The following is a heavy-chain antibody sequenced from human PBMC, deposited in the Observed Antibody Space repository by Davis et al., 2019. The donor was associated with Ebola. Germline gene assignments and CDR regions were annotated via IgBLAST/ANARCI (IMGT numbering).Heavy chain of an antibody. CDR2: INTNTGNP. Sequence: ASVKVSCKASGYTFTNFAVIWVRQAPGQGLEWMGWINTNTGNPTYAQGFTGRFVFSLDTSVRTAYLQISSLKAEDTAVYYCAREDSGDYCYGMDVWGKGTTVTVSS. V-gene: IGHV7-4-1*02. J-gene: IGHJ6*04. D-gene: IGHD6-25*01. CDR3: AREDSGDYCYGMDV. CDR1: GYTFTNFA.